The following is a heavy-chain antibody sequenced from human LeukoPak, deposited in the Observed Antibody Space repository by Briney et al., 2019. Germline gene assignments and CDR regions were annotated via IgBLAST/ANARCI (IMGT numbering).Heavy chain of an antibody. CDR3: ARGKGSGWYKYYFDY. V-gene: IGHV1-69*13. CDR2: IIPIFGTA. J-gene: IGHJ4*02. CDR1: GGTFRSYA. D-gene: IGHD6-19*01. Sequence: SVKVSXKASGGTFRSYAISWVRQAPGQGLEWMGGIIPIFGTANYAQKFQGRVTITADESTSTAYMELSSLRSEDTAVYYCARGKGSGWYKYYFDYWGQGTLVTVSS.